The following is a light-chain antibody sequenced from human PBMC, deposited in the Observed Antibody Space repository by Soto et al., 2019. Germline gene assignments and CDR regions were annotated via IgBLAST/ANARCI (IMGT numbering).Light chain of an antibody. CDR1: QSVSNRF. J-gene: IGKJ4*01. CDR2: HAS. Sequence: ENVLTQSPGTLSLSPEERATLSCRASQSVSNRFVAWYQQKPGQAPRLLIYHASTRATGIPDRFSGSGSGTDFTLTISRLEPEDFAVYYCQEHGSSPPLTFGGGTKVEIK. CDR3: QEHGSSPPLT. V-gene: IGKV3-20*01.